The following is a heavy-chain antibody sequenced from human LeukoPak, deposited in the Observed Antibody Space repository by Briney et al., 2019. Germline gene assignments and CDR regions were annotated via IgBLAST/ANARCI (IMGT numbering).Heavy chain of an antibody. V-gene: IGHV3-13*01. CDR2: IGTAGDT. J-gene: IGHJ6*02. D-gene: IGHD4-17*01. Sequence: PGGSLRLSCAASGFTFSSYDMHWVRQATGRGLEWVSAIGTAGDTYYPGSVKGRFTISRENAKNSLYLQMNSLRAGDTAVYYCARGLSVTTVRDYYGMDVWGQGTTVTVSS. CDR3: ARGLSVTTVRDYYGMDV. CDR1: GFTFSSYD.